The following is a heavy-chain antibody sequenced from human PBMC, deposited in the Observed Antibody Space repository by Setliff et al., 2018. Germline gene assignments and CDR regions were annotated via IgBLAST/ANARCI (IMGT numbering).Heavy chain of an antibody. Sequence: PSETLSLTCAVYGGSFSGYYWTWIRQPPGKGLEWIGEINHYGSTNYNPSLKSRVTISVDTSKNQFSLNLSSVTAADTAVYYCARGQATSSRSSLVYWGQGILVTVSS. CDR2: INHYGST. D-gene: IGHD6-6*01. CDR3: ARGQATSSRSSLVY. CDR1: GGSFSGYY. V-gene: IGHV4-34*01. J-gene: IGHJ4*02.